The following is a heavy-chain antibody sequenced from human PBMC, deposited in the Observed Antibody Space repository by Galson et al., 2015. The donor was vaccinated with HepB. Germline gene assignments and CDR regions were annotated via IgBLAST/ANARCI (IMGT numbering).Heavy chain of an antibody. D-gene: IGHD4-17*01. CDR1: GYTFTSYG. J-gene: IGHJ4*02. CDR3: ARASGARAYGDYEVFDY. CDR2: ISAYNGNT. Sequence: SVKVSCKASGYTFTSYGISWVRQAPGQGLEWMGWISAYNGNTNYAQKLQSRVTMTTDTSTSTAYMELRSLRSDDTAVYYCARASGARAYGDYEVFDYWGQGTLVTVSS. V-gene: IGHV1-18*04.